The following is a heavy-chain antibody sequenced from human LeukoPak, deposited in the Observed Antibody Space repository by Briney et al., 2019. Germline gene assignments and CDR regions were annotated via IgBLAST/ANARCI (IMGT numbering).Heavy chain of an antibody. J-gene: IGHJ4*02. CDR3: VSMYYYGSGSYMNPGY. V-gene: IGHV1-69*04. D-gene: IGHD3-10*01. CDR2: ITPILGIA. CDR1: GGTFSSYA. Sequence: SVKVSCKASGGTFSSYAISWVRQAPGQGLEWMGRITPILGIANYAQKFQGRVTITADKSTSTAYMELSSLRSEDTAVYYCVSMYYYGSGSYMNPGYWGQGTLVTVSS.